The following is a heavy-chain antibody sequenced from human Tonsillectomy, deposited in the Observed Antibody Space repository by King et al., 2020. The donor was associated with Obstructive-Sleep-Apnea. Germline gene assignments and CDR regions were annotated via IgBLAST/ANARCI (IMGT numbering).Heavy chain of an antibody. J-gene: IGHJ6*04. CDR1: GFTFSSYW. CDR3: ARDRVVRGYYYYYGMDV. V-gene: IGHV3-74*01. Sequence: VQLVESGGALVQPGGSLRLSCAASGFTFSSYWMHWVRQAPGKGLVWVSHINSDGSSTSYADSVKGRFTISRDNAKNTLYLQMNSLRAEDTAVYFCARDRVVRGYYYYYGMDVWGKGTAVTVSS. CDR2: INSDGSST. D-gene: IGHD3-10*01.